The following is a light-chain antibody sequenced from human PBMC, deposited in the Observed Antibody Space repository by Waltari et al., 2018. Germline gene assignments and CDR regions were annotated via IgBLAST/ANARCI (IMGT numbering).Light chain of an antibody. CDR1: SSTTRSTS. J-gene: IGLJ1*01. V-gene: IGLV1-44*01. CDR3: AAWDDSLNGYV. CDR2: TNN. Sequence: QSVLTQPPSASGTTGQRVTISCSGSSSTTRSTSVNWYQQLPGTAPKLLIYTNNQRPSGVPDRFSGSKSATSASLGISGLQSEDEADYYCAAWDDSLNGYVFGTGTKVTVL.